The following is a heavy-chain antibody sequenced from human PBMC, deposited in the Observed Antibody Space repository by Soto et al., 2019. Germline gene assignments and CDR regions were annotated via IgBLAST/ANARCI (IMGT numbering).Heavy chain of an antibody. J-gene: IGHJ3*02. CDR2: IYYSGST. CDR1: GGSISSGGYY. CDR3: ARDRSPGSGSYYNEDAFDI. D-gene: IGHD3-10*01. V-gene: IGHV4-31*03. Sequence: TSETLSLTCTVSGGSISSGGYYWSWIRQHPGKGLEWIGYIYYSGSTYYNPSLKSRVTISVDTSKNQFSLKLSSVTAADTAVYYCARDRSPGSGSYYNEDAFDIWGQGTMVTVSS.